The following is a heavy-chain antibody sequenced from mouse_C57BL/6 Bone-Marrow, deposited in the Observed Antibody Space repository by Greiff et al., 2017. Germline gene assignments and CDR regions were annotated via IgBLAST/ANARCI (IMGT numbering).Heavy chain of an antibody. Sequence: QVQLQQPGAELVRPGTSVKLSCKASGYTFTSYWMHWVKQRPGQGLEWIGVIDPSDSYTNYNQKFKGKATLTVDTSSSTAYMQLSSLTSEDSAVYYCAREGTTVVAWGQGTSVTVSS. CDR1: GYTFTSYW. CDR3: AREGTTVVA. J-gene: IGHJ4*01. CDR2: IDPSDSYT. V-gene: IGHV1-59*01. D-gene: IGHD1-1*01.